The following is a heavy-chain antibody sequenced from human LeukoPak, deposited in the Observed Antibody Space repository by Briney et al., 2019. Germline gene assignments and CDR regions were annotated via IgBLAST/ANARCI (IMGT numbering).Heavy chain of an antibody. CDR3: ARHVSYYGSGSYYNR. CDR2: INHSGST. D-gene: IGHD3-10*01. Sequence: SETLSLTCTVSGYSIRSGDYWGWIRQPPGKGLEWIGEINHSGSTNYNPSLKSRVTISVDTSKNQFSLKLSSVTAADTAVYYCARHVSYYGSGSYYNRWGQGTLVTVSS. CDR1: GYSIRSGDY. V-gene: IGHV4-38-2*02. J-gene: IGHJ4*02.